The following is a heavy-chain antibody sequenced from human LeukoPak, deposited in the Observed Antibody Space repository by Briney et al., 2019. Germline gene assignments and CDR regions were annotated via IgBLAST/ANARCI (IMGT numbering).Heavy chain of an antibody. Sequence: SETLSLTCTVSGGSIRSGSHHWGWFRQSPGKGLEWIGSLYYSRTTYYNPSLNSRVTISVVTSKNQFSLQLNSVTAADTAVYYCARHDGRGGNTMGALDSWGQGSLVTVSS. V-gene: IGHV4-39*01. J-gene: IGHJ4*02. CDR1: GGSIRSGSHH. CDR3: ARHDGRGGNTMGALDS. D-gene: IGHD3-3*01. CDR2: LYYSRTT.